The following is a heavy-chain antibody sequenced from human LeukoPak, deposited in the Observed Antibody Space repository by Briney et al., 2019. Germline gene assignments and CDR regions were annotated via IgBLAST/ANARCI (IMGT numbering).Heavy chain of an antibody. D-gene: IGHD3-10*01. V-gene: IGHV4/OR15-8*02. Sequence: PSETLSLTYAVSGDSISSNYWWNWVRQTPGRGLEWIGEILHSGHSNYNPSLMSRVTISLDKLKNQFSLTLTSVTAADTAVYYCARHGSGSYQAYWGQGTLVTVSS. CDR3: ARHGSGSYQAY. J-gene: IGHJ4*02. CDR2: ILHSGHS. CDR1: GDSISSNYW.